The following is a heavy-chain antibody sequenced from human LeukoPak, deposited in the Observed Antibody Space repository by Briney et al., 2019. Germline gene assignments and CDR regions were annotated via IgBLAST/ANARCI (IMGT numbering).Heavy chain of an antibody. CDR2: IYYSGST. V-gene: IGHV4-59*01. J-gene: IGHJ4*02. CDR3: ARGFGLRLGELSFSSPNPDY. Sequence: SETLSLTCTVSGGSISSYYWSWIRQPPGKGLEWIGYIYYSGSTNYNPSLKSRVTISVDTSKNQFSLKLSSVTAADTAVYHCARGFGLRLGELSFSSPNPDYWGQGTLVTVSS. D-gene: IGHD3-16*02. CDR1: GGSISSYY.